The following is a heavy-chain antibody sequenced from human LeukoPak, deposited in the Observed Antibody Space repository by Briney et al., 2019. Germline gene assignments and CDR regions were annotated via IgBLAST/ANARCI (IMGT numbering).Heavy chain of an antibody. CDR3: AKDSSSGKFNY. D-gene: IGHD1-26*01. CDR1: GFTFSSFA. J-gene: IGHJ4*02. V-gene: IGHV3-23*01. Sequence: GGSLRLSCAASGFTFSSFAMTWVRQAPGKGLEWVSGFDGNGPNTYYADSVKGRFTISRDNSKNTLYLQMNSLRAEDTAVYYCAKDSSSGKFNYWGQGTLVTVSS. CDR2: FDGNGPNT.